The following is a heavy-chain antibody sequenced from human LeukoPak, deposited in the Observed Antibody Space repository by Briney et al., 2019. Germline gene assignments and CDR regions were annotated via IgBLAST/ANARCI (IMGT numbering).Heavy chain of an antibody. Sequence: SETLSLTCAVYGGSFSGYYWSWIRQPPGKGLGWIGEINHSGSTNYNPSLKSRVTISVDTSKNQFSLKLSSVTAADTAVYYCARESITWITAMRGYYYYMDVWGKGTTVTVSS. CDR1: GGSFSGYY. CDR3: ARESITWITAMRGYYYYMDV. J-gene: IGHJ6*03. D-gene: IGHD5-18*01. V-gene: IGHV4-34*01. CDR2: INHSGST.